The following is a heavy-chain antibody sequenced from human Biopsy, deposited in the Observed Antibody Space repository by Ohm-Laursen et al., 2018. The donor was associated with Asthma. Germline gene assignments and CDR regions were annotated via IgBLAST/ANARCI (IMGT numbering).Heavy chain of an antibody. CDR3: ARAQSYGDIYYGLDV. Sequence: TLSLTCIVSRGYVRTYDYRWAWIRQPPGKGLEWIGFIFYSGSTFYNPSLRGRITISVDTSKRQFSLSLRSVTVADTAVYFCARAQSYGDIYYGLDVWDQGTTVTVSS. J-gene: IGHJ6*02. D-gene: IGHD2-21*02. CDR2: IFYSGST. CDR1: RGYVRTYDYR. V-gene: IGHV4-30-4*01.